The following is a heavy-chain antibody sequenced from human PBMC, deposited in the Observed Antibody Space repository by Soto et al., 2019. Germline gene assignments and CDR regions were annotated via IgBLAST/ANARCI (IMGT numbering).Heavy chain of an antibody. D-gene: IGHD3-22*01. V-gene: IGHV4-59*01. CDR2: IYYSVT. CDR3: ARTYDGSGPNSGGYSFDI. Sequence: QVQLQESGPGLVKPSETLSLTCSVSGGSISSYYWSWIRQPPGKGLEWIAYIYYSVTSYNPSLKGRFALSLDSSINQFSLKLSSVTAADTAVYYCARTYDGSGPNSGGYSFDIWGQGTMVTVSS. CDR1: GGSISSYY. J-gene: IGHJ3*02.